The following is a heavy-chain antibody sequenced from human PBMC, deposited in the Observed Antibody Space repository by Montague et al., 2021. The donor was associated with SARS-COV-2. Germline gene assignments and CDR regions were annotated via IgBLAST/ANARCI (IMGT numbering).Heavy chain of an antibody. CDR1: GDSVSSNIAT. Sequence: CAISGDSVSSNIATWNWIRQSPSRGLEWLGRTYYRSKWYNDYAVSVKSRVIINPDTSNNRTSLQLNSVTPEDTAVYYCARGWNYAFDIWSQGTMVAVSS. V-gene: IGHV6-1*01. D-gene: IGHD1-7*01. CDR3: ARGWNYAFDI. J-gene: IGHJ3*02. CDR2: TYYRSKWYN.